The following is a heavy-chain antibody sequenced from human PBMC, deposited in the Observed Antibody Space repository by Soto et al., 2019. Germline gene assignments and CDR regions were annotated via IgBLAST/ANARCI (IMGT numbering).Heavy chain of an antibody. D-gene: IGHD2-15*01. CDR1: DFSISNAW. CDR2: IKTRSEGEAT. V-gene: IGHV3-15*07. CDR3: TTGSVEGV. Sequence: EVQLVESGGGLVQPGGSLRLSCAASDFSISNAWMNWVRQAPGKGLEWVGRIKTRSEGEATDYAAPLKDRFTISRDDSKNTLFLRMNSLKTEDTAVYYCTTGSVEGVWGQGATVIVSS. J-gene: IGHJ6*02.